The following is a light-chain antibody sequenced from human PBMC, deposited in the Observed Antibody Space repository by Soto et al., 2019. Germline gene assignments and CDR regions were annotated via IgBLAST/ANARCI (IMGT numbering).Light chain of an antibody. Sequence: QPVLTQPPSASGAPGQTVTISCSGSSSNIGSHYVYWYQQLPGTAPKLLIYRDNQRPSGVPARFSGSKSGTSASLAISGLRSEDEADFYCAAWDDSMSVVVFGGGTKVTVL. CDR1: SSNIGSHY. V-gene: IGLV1-47*01. CDR2: RDN. CDR3: AAWDDSMSVVV. J-gene: IGLJ3*02.